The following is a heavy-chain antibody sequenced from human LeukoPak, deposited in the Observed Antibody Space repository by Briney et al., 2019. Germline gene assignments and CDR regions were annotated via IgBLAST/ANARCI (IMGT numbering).Heavy chain of an antibody. Sequence: SGGSLRLSCAADSFTFSSSGTKCVRQAPGKGLEWVSFTDTSGSYIYYGDSMKGRFTISRDNAKNLLFLQMNGLRVAEREPSMRAIVGVITIPLGIAMSDGFDMWGQGAMVAVSS. V-gene: IGHV3-21*06. CDR3: AIVGVITIPLGIAMSDGFDM. D-gene: IGHD3-3*01. CDR2: TDTSGSYI. J-gene: IGHJ3*02. CDR1: SFTFSSSG.